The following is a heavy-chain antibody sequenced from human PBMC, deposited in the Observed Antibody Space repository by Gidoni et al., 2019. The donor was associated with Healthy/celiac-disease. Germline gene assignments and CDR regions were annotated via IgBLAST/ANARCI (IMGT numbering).Heavy chain of an antibody. J-gene: IGHJ3*02. D-gene: IGHD3-9*01. V-gene: IGHV1-45*02. CDR3: ASGAHDILTHDAFDI. CDR1: GYTFTYRY. Sequence: QMQLVQSGAEVKKTGSSVKVSCKASGYTFTYRYLHWVRQAPGQALEWMGWITPFNGNTNYAQKFQDRVTITRDRSMSTAYMELSSLRSEDTAMYYCASGAHDILTHDAFDIWGQGTMVTVSS. CDR2: ITPFNGNT.